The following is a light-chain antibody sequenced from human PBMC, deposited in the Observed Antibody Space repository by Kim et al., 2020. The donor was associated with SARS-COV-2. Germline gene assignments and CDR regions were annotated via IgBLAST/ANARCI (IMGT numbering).Light chain of an antibody. V-gene: IGLV3-25*03. J-gene: IGLJ1*01. Sequence: PGRTARITCSGDALPGQHASWYQQKSGQAPCLVIYKDSGRPSGIPERFSGSSSGTTVTLTISGVQAEDDADYYCQSADSSGTYVFGSGTKVTVL. CDR2: KDS. CDR3: QSADSSGTYV. CDR1: ALPGQH.